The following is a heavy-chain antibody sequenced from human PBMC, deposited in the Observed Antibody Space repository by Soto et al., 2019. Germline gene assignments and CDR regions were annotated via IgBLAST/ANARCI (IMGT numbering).Heavy chain of an antibody. CDR2: IYYSGST. V-gene: IGHV4-61*01. CDR3: AGVRRGVVAAILDY. D-gene: IGHD6-25*01. CDR1: GGSVSSGSYY. J-gene: IGHJ4*02. Sequence: SETLSLTCTVSGGSVSSGSYYWSWIRQPPGKGLEWIWYIYYSGSTNYNPSLKSRVTISVDTSKNQFSLKLSSVTAADTAVYYCAGVRRGVVAAILDYWGQGTLVTVSS.